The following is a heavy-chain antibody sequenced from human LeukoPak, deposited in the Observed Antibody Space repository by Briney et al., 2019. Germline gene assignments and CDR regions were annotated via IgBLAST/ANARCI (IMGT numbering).Heavy chain of an antibody. Sequence: SETLSLTCSVSSRFTTYDYWNWIRQPAGKAPEWIGRIHTTGSTNYNPSLKSRLTMTLDKSKKQFSLKVTSMTAADTALYYCARGGGNRHFDSWGQGILVTVSS. D-gene: IGHD2-15*01. V-gene: IGHV4-4*07. CDR1: SRFTTYDY. J-gene: IGHJ4*02. CDR2: IHTTGST. CDR3: ARGGGNRHFDS.